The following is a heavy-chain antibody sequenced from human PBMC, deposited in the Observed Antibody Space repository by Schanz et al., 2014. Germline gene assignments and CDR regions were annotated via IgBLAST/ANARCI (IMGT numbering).Heavy chain of an antibody. J-gene: IGHJ1*01. D-gene: IGHD2-2*01. V-gene: IGHV3-9*01. Sequence: EVQLVESGGGLVQPGRSLRLSCVASGFRFGDYAMHWVRQAPGKGLEWVSGMSWDAGSLGYGDSVKGRFTISRDNAKNSLYLQMNSLRAEDTALYYCARDTAQSCIGPSCFEYFQHWGQGALVTVSS. CDR2: MSWDAGSL. CDR1: GFRFGDYA. CDR3: ARDTAQSCIGPSCFEYFQH.